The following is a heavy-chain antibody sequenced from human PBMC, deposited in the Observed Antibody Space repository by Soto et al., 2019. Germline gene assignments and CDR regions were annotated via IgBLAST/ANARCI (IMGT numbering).Heavy chain of an antibody. J-gene: IGHJ6*02. CDR3: TTGGYCSGGRCYPPYYYYYGMDV. V-gene: IGHV3-15*01. CDR2: IKSKTDGGTT. CDR1: GFTFSNAW. Sequence: EVQLVESGGGLVKPGGSLRLSCAASGFTFSNAWMSWVRQAPGKGLEWVGRIKSKTDGGTTDYAAPVKGRFTISRDDSKNTLYLKMNSLKTEDTAVYYCTTGGYCSGGRCYPPYYYYYGMDVWGQGTTVTVSS. D-gene: IGHD2-15*01.